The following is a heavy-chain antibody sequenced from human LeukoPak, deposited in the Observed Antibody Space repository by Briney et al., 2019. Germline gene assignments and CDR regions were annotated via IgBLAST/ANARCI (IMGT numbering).Heavy chain of an antibody. Sequence: SVKVSCKAPGYTFTSYDINWVRQAPGQGLEWMGRIIPIFGTANYAQKFQGRVTITTDESTSTAYMELSSLRSEDTAVYYCAREAYYDSSGWPLGYWGQGTLVTVSS. J-gene: IGHJ4*02. D-gene: IGHD3-22*01. CDR2: IIPIFGTA. CDR1: GYTFTSYD. V-gene: IGHV1-69*05. CDR3: AREAYYDSSGWPLGY.